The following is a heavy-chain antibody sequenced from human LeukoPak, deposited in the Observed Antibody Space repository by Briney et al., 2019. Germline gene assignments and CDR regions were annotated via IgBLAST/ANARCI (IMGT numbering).Heavy chain of an antibody. CDR2: INHSGST. CDR3: ASLGKRDYHGSGSYYRGYYYGMDV. CDR1: GGSFSCYY. Sequence: SETLSLAYTVYGGSFSCYYWSWNRQPPGKGLEWIGEINHSGSTNHNPSLKSPVTISVDTSKNQFSLKLSSVTAADTAVYYCASLGKRDYHGSGSYYRGYYYGMDVWGKGTTVTVSS. J-gene: IGHJ6*04. V-gene: IGHV4-34*01. D-gene: IGHD3-10*01.